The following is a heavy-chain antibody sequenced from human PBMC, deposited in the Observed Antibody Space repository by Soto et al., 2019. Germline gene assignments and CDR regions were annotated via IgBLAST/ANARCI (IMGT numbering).Heavy chain of an antibody. Sequence: SDTLSLTCAVSGDSISSSNWWSWVRQPPGKGLEWIGEIYHSGSTNYNPSLKSRVTISVDKSKNQLTMKLSSVTAADTVVYYCARVPSNCSSTSCYYNWFDPWGQGTRVT. V-gene: IGHV4-4*02. CDR3: ARVPSNCSSTSCYYNWFDP. CDR2: IYHSGST. CDR1: GDSISSSNW. J-gene: IGHJ5*02. D-gene: IGHD2-2*01.